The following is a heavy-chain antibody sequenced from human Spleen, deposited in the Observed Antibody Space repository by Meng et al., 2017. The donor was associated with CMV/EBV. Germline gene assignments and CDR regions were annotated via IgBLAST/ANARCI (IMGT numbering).Heavy chain of an antibody. Sequence: GGSLRLSCAASGFTFSNAWMSWVRQAPGKGLEWVGRMKSKTDGGTTDYAAPVKGRFTISRDDSKNTLYLQMNSLKTEDTAVYYCTREFDPWGQGTLVTVSS. CDR1: GFTFSNAW. J-gene: IGHJ5*02. CDR2: MKSKTDGGTT. V-gene: IGHV3-15*01. CDR3: TREFDP.